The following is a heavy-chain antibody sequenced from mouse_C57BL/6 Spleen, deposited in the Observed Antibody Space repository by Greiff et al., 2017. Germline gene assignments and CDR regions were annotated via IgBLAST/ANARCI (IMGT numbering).Heavy chain of an antibody. V-gene: IGHV5-4*01. D-gene: IGHD1-1*01. J-gene: IGHJ2*01. CDR3: ARHYGSRGFDY. CDR1: GFTFSSYA. Sequence: EVQRVESGGGLVKPGGSLKLSCAASGFTFSSYAMSWVRQTPEKRLEWVATISDGGSYTYYPDNVKGRFTISRDNAKNNLYLQMSHLKSEDTAMYYCARHYGSRGFDYWGQGTTLTVSS. CDR2: ISDGGSYT.